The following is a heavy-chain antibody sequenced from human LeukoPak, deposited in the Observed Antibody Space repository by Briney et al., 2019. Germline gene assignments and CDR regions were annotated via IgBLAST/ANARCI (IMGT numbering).Heavy chain of an antibody. D-gene: IGHD6-13*01. V-gene: IGHV3-30-3*01. CDR3: ARGPLVEEQLVLYYYGMDV. CDR1: GFTFSSYA. Sequence: GRSLRLSCAASGFTFSSYAMHWVRQAPGKGLEWVAVISYDGSNKYYADSVKGRFTISRDNSKNTLYLQMNSLRAEDTAVYYCARGPLVEEQLVLYYYGMDVWGQGTTVTVSS. J-gene: IGHJ6*02. CDR2: ISYDGSNK.